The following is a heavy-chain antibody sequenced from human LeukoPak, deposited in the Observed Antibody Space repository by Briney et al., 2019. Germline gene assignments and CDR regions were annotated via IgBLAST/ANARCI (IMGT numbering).Heavy chain of an antibody. CDR3: ARSPSYSSGWWGGYNWFDP. D-gene: IGHD6-19*01. CDR1: GYTFTGYY. CDR2: INPNSGGT. J-gene: IGHJ5*02. V-gene: IGHV1-2*02. Sequence: ASVKVSCKASGYTFTGYYMHWVRQAPGQGPEWMGWINPNSGGTNYAQKFQGRVTMTRDTSISTAYMELSRLRSDDTAVYYCARSPSYSSGWWGGYNWFDPWGQGTLVTVSS.